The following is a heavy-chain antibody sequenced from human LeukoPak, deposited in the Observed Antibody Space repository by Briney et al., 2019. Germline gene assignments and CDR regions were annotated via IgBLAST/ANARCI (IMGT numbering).Heavy chain of an antibody. CDR2: IWSDGTIK. CDR3: ARNNYYGSGSYRDWLDH. Sequence: GGSLRLSCTASGFTFSTYSMQWVRQAPGKGLEWVAFIWSDGTIKYYADSVKGRFTISRDNSKNTLFLVMNSLRVEDTAVYYCARNNYYGSGSYRDWLDHWGQGTRVTVSS. CDR1: GFTFSTYS. J-gene: IGHJ5*02. V-gene: IGHV3-30*02. D-gene: IGHD3-10*01.